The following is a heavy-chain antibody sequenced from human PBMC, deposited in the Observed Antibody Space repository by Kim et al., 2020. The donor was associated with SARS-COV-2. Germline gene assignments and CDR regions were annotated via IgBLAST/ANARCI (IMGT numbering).Heavy chain of an antibody. CDR3: ARDPLLPRTNYYYYGMDV. Sequence: GGSLRLSCAASGFTFSSYWMHWVRQAPGKGLVWVSRINSDGSSTSYADSVKGRFTISRDNAKNTLYLQMNSLRAEDTAVYYCARDPLLPRTNYYYYGMDVWGQGTTVTVSS. V-gene: IGHV3-74*01. J-gene: IGHJ6*02. CDR1: GFTFSSYW. D-gene: IGHD2-15*01. CDR2: INSDGSST.